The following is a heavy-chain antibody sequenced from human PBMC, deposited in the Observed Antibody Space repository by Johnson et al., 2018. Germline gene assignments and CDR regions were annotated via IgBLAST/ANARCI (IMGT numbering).Heavy chain of an antibody. D-gene: IGHD6-19*01. CDR1: GGSISSSSYY. Sequence: QVQLQESGPGLVKPSETLSLTCTVSGGSISSSSYYWGWIRQPPGKGLAWIGSIYYSGRTYYNPSLKSRVTISVDPSKNQFSLKLSSVTAADTAVYYCARLVLRAGAGIDGMDVWGQGTTVTVSS. V-gene: IGHV4-39*01. CDR3: ARLVLRAGAGIDGMDV. J-gene: IGHJ6*02. CDR2: IYYSGRT.